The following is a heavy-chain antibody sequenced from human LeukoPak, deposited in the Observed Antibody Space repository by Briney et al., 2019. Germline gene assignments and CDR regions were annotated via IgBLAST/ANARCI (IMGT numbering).Heavy chain of an antibody. CDR1: DGSISSDY. V-gene: IGHV4-4*07. CDR3: ARGSSWYDY. D-gene: IGHD6-13*01. Sequence: SETLSLTCTVSDGSISSDYWTWIRQPAGKGLEWIGRIYTSGSTNYNPSPKSRVTMSVDTSKNQLSLKLTSVTAADTAVYYCARGSSWYDYWGQGILVTVSS. J-gene: IGHJ4*02. CDR2: IYTSGST.